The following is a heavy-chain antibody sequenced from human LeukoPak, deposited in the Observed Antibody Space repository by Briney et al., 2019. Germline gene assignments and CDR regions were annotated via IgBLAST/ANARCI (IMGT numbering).Heavy chain of an antibody. CDR3: ARWLRRGFDY. J-gene: IGHJ4*02. CDR1: GGSISSVY. D-gene: IGHD5-12*01. V-gene: IGHV4-59*08. Sequence: SETLSLTRTVSGGSISSVYWSWIRQPPGKGREGIGYIYYSGSTNYNPSLKSRVTISVDTSKNQFSLKLSSVTAADTAVYYCARWLRRGFDYWDQGTLVTVSS. CDR2: IYYSGST.